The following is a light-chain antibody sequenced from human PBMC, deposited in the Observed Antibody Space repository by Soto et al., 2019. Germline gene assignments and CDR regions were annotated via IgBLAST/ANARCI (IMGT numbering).Light chain of an antibody. V-gene: IGLV2-8*01. CDR1: SSDIGAYNY. CDR3: SSHGGSNNFYV. J-gene: IGLJ1*01. CDR2: EVS. Sequence: QSALTQPSSASGSPGQSITISCTGTSSDIGAYNYVSWYQQHPGKAPKLMIFEVSKRPSGVPDRFSASKSGNTASLTVSGLQAEDEADYYCSSHGGSNNFYVFGTGTKVTVL.